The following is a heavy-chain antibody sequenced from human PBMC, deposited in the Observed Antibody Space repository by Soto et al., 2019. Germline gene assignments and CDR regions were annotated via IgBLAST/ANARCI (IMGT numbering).Heavy chain of an antibody. CDR2: ISWNSGSI. CDR1: GFIFDDYA. D-gene: IGHD2-2*01. CDR3: AKGGYCSGTSCLGAFDI. J-gene: IGHJ3*02. V-gene: IGHV3-9*01. Sequence: EVQLVESGGGLVQPGRSLRLSCAASGFIFDDYAMHWVRQAPGKGLEWVSGISWNSGSIDYADYVKGRFTISRDNAKNSLYLQMNSLRAEDTALYYCAKGGYCSGTSCLGAFDIWGQGTMVTVSS.